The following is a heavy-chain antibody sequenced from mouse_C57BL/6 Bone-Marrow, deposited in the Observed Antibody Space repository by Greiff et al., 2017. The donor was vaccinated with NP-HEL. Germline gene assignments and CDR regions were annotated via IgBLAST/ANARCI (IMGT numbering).Heavy chain of an antibody. J-gene: IGHJ2*01. D-gene: IGHD2-3*01. CDR1: GYSITSGYY. V-gene: IGHV3-6*01. CDR2: ISYDGSN. Sequence: EVKLEESGPGLVKPSQSLSLTCSVTGYSITSGYYWNWIRQFPGNKLEWMGYISYDGSNNYNPSLKNRISITRDTSKNQFFLKLNSVTTEDTATYYCARGDGYPFDYWGQGTTLTVSS. CDR3: ARGDGYPFDY.